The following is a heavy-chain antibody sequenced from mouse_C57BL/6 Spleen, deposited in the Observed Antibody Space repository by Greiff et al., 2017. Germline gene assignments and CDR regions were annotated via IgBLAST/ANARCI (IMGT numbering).Heavy chain of an antibody. CDR2: ISYDGSN. CDR1: GYSITSGYY. CDR3: AIHYRYAMDN. V-gene: IGHV3-6*01. Sequence: EVKLQESGPGLVKPSQSLSLTCSVTGYSITSGYYWNWIRQFPGNKLEWMGYISYDGSNNYNPSLKNRISITRDTSKNQFFLKLNSVTTEDTATYYCAIHYRYAMDNWGQGTSVTVSS. D-gene: IGHD1-1*02. J-gene: IGHJ4*01.